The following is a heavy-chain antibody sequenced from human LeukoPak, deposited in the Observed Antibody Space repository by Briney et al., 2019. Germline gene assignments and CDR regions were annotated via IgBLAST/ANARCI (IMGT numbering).Heavy chain of an antibody. V-gene: IGHV3-21*01. CDR2: ISSGSTYI. CDR1: EFTFSTYS. D-gene: IGHD3-3*01. CDR3: ARALRFLEWFFDY. J-gene: IGHJ4*02. Sequence: GGSLRLSCAASEFTFSTYSMTWFRQAPGKGLGWVSSISSGSTYIYYADSVKGRFTISRDNAKNSLYLQMNSLRAEDTAVYYCARALRFLEWFFDYWGQGTLVTVSS.